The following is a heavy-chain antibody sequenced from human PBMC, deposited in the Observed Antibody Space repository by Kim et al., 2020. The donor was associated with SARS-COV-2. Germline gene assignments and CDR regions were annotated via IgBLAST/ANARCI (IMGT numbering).Heavy chain of an antibody. CDR1: GGSFSGYY. D-gene: IGHD6-13*01. J-gene: IGHJ6*02. Sequence: SETLSLTCAVYGGSFSGYYWSWIRQPPGKGLEWIGEINHSGSTNYNPSLKSRVIISVDTSRNQFSLKLSSVTAADTAVYYCARGQLHLAPLLAAAGPTRYGMDVWGQGTTVTVSS. CDR2: INHSGST. CDR3: ARGQLHLAPLLAAAGPTRYGMDV. V-gene: IGHV4-34*01.